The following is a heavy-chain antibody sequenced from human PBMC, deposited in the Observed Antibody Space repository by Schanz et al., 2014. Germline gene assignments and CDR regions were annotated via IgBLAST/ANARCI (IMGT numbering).Heavy chain of an antibody. CDR3: SKDKQGSRSDDS. Sequence: VQLVESGGGVVQPGRSLRLSCTGSRFTISRNPIHWVRQAPGKGLERVSSITTGGNTYYRDSVKGRFIVSRDNSKNTLYLEMNRLRVDDTAVYYCSKDKQGSRSDDSWGQGTLVTVSS. V-gene: IGHV3-23*04. CDR1: RFTISRNP. D-gene: IGHD2-15*01. CDR2: ITTGGNT. J-gene: IGHJ5*01.